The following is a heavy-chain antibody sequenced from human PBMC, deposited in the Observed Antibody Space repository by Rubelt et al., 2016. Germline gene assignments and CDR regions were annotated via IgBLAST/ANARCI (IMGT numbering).Heavy chain of an antibody. CDR1: GFTFSSYA. J-gene: IGHJ1*01. V-gene: IGHV3-23*01. CDR3: AKDLRMTTGGMEDFQH. D-gene: IGHD4-17*01. Sequence: EVQLLESGGGLVQPGGSLRLSCAASGFTFSSYAMSWVRQAPGKGLEWVSGISGSGGSTYYADSVKGRFTISRDNSKNTLYLQMNSLTAEETAVEYCAKDLRMTTGGMEDFQHWGQGTLVTVSS. CDR2: ISGSGGST.